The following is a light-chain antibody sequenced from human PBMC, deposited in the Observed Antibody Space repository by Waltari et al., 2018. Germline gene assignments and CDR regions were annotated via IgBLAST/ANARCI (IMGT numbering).Light chain of an antibody. CDR2: DAS. J-gene: IGKJ5*01. V-gene: IGKV3-11*01. CDR3: QQRTDRPPVT. CDR1: QSVSVY. Sequence: EVVLTQSPATLSLSPGERATLSCRASQSVSVYLAWYQQRPGQAPRLLIYDASDRATGVTARFSGSGSGTDFTLTISSLEPEDFAVYYCQQRTDRPPVTFGQG.